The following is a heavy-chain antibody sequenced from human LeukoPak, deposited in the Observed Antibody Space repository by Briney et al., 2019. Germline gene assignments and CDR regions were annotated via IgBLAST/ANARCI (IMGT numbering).Heavy chain of an antibody. J-gene: IGHJ4*02. CDR2: IYYGENT. Sequence: SETLSLTCTVSGGSISSGPYYWGWIRQPPGKGLEWIGNIYYGENTYYNPSLKSRVTISIDTSKNQFYLKLSSLTAADTAVYYCARRDNSSGYHKIFDYWGPGTLVTVSS. V-gene: IGHV4-39*01. CDR1: GGSISSGPYY. D-gene: IGHD3-22*01. CDR3: ARRDNSSGYHKIFDY.